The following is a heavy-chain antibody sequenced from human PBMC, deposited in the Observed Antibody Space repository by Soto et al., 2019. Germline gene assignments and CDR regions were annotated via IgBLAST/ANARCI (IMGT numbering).Heavy chain of an antibody. Sequence: SLKVSCKASGGTFSSYAISWVRQAPGQGLEWMGGIIPIFGTANYAQKFQGRVTITADESTSTAYMELSSLRSEDTAVYYCARDSSGWYHFDYWGQGTLVTVSS. J-gene: IGHJ4*02. CDR2: IIPIFGTA. V-gene: IGHV1-69*13. CDR1: GGTFSSYA. D-gene: IGHD6-19*01. CDR3: ARDSSGWYHFDY.